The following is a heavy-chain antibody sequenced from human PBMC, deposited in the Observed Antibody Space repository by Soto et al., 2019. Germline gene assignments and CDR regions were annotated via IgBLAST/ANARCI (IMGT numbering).Heavy chain of an antibody. CDR3: ARVSPPYYYDSSGSTRGHNWFDP. J-gene: IGHJ5*02. CDR2: IIPIFGTA. D-gene: IGHD3-22*01. V-gene: IGHV1-69*13. Sequence: ASVKVSCKASGGTFSSYAISWVRQAPGQGLEWMGGIIPIFGTANYAQKFQGRVTITADESTSTAYMELSSLRSEDTAVYYCARVSPPYYYDSSGSTRGHNWFDPWGQGTMVTDYS. CDR1: GGTFSSYA.